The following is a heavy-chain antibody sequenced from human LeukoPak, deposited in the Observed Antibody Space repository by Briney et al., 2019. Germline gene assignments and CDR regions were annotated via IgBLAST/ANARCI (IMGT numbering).Heavy chain of an antibody. CDR3: ARGWGEKGYCRGGTCNNPQFDY. CDR1: GFRFSDYW. CDR2: IKEDGREK. V-gene: IGHV3-7*01. Sequence: GGSLRLFCEASGFRFSDYWMTWVRQAPGKGLEWVANIKEDGREKYYVDSVKGRFTLSKDNAKNSVYLQMNSLGAEDTAVYYCARGWGEKGYCRGGTCNNPQFDYWGQGILVTVSS. J-gene: IGHJ4*02. D-gene: IGHD2-15*01.